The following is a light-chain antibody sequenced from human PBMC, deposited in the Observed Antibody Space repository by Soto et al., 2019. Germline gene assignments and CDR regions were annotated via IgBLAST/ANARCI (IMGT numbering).Light chain of an antibody. J-gene: IGLJ1*01. Sequence: QSVLAQPASVSGSPGQSITISCTGTSSDVGNYKYVSWYQQHPGKAPKLMIYEVSNRPSGVSNRFSGSKSGNTASLTISGLQAEDETDYYCFSYTSSGTYVFGPGPKVAVL. CDR3: FSYTSSGTYV. CDR1: SSDVGNYKY. CDR2: EVS. V-gene: IGLV2-14*01.